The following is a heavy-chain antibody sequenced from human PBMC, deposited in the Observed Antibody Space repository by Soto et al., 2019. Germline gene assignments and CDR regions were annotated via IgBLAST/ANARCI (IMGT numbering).Heavy chain of an antibody. J-gene: IGHJ4*02. Sequence: ESGGGVVQPGRSLRLSCAASGFTFSSYAMHWVRQAPGKGLEWVAVISYDGSNKYYADSVKGRFTISRDNSKNTLYLQMNSLRAEDTAVYYCARGSQGGYLDYWGQGTLVTVSS. CDR3: ARGSQGGYLDY. D-gene: IGHD3-22*01. CDR1: GFTFSSYA. CDR2: ISYDGSNK. V-gene: IGHV3-30-3*01.